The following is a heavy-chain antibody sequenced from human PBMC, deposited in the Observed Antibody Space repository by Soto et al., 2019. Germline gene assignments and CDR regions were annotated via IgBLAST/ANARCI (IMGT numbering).Heavy chain of an antibody. CDR1: GYTFTSYY. Sequence: QVQLVQSGAEVKKPGASVKVSCKASGYTFTSYYMYWVRQAPGQGLEWMGKINPTGGSTSYAQKFRGRVTMTRDTSTSTVYMELSSLRSEDTAVYYCARGDSSGYRYYYYYYGMDVWGQGTTVTVSS. D-gene: IGHD3-22*01. V-gene: IGHV1-46*01. J-gene: IGHJ6*02. CDR3: ARGDSSGYRYYYYYYGMDV. CDR2: INPTGGST.